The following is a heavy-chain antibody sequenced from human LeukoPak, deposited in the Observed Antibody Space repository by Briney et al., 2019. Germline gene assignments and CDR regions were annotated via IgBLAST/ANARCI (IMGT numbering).Heavy chain of an antibody. J-gene: IGHJ5*01. CDR3: TTRSSSWYGC. CDR2: IKSKTDGGAT. V-gene: IGHV3-15*01. Sequence: RTGGSLRLSCAASGFTFSNAWMSWVRQAPGKGLGWVGRIKSKTDGGATDYAAPVEGRFTISRDDSKNTLYLQMNSLKTEDTAVYFCTTRSSSWYGCWGQGTLVTVSS. CDR1: GFTFSNAW. D-gene: IGHD6-13*01.